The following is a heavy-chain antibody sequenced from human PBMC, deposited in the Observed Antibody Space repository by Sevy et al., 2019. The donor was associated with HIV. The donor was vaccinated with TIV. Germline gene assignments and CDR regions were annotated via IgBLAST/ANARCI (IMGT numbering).Heavy chain of an antibody. CDR3: AIAITTVDSF. V-gene: IGHV3-7*01. J-gene: IGHJ4*02. CDR2: INQDATAN. Sequence: GGSLRLSCVASGFKFNSYWMLWVRQAPGKGLEWVANINQDATANFYADSVSGCFIISRDNVRNSVSLQMNILRVEDTALYHCAIAITTVDSFWGQGTLVSASS. D-gene: IGHD1-1*01. CDR1: GFKFNSYW.